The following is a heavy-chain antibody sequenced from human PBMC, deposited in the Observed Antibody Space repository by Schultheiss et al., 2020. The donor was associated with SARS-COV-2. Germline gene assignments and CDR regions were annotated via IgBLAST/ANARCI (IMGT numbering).Heavy chain of an antibody. J-gene: IGHJ4*02. CDR2: IYSGGST. CDR1: GFTVSSNY. D-gene: IGHD2-2*01. V-gene: IGHV3-53*01. Sequence: GGSLRLSCAASGFTVSSNYMSWVRQAPGKGLEWVSVIYSGGSTYYADSVKGRFTISRDNSKNTLYLQMNSLRAEDTAVYYCAKGYCSSTSCFYDYWGQGTLVTVSS. CDR3: AKGYCSSTSCFYDY.